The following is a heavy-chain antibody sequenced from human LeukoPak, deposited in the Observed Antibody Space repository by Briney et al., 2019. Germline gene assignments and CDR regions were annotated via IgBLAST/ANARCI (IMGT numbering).Heavy chain of an antibody. CDR1: GFPFSSYP. Sequence: GGSLRLPCAASGFPFSSYPVSWVRQATGKGLGWLSANSGSGGSTYYADSVKGRFIISTDNSRETLYLQMNSLRAEDTAVYYCAKGYCDYVWGGYYFDYWGQGTLVTVSS. D-gene: IGHD3-16*01. CDR2: NSGSGGST. CDR3: AKGYCDYVWGGYYFDY. V-gene: IGHV3-23*01. J-gene: IGHJ4*02.